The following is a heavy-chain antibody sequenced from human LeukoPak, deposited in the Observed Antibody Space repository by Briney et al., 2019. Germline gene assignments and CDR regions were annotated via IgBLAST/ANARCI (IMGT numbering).Heavy chain of an antibody. J-gene: IGHJ3*01. Sequence: GGSLRLSCAASGIIFSDFGMHWVRQAPGKGLEWMAIIWYDGSNKYYADSVKGRFTISRDNSQNTMYLQMNSLRAEDSAVYYCAKATCSGANCFSNSRDAFDVWGQGTMVTVSS. CDR1: GIIFSDFG. CDR2: IWYDGSNK. CDR3: AKATCSGANCFSNSRDAFDV. V-gene: IGHV3-33*06. D-gene: IGHD2-15*01.